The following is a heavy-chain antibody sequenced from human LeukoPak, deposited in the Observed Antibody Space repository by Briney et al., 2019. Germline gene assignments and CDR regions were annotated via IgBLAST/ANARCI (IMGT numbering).Heavy chain of an antibody. CDR2: ISSSGSTI. CDR1: GFTFSDYH. CDR3: ARDYGTNYYDSSGYPDY. Sequence: GGSLRLSCAASGFTFSDYHMSWIRQAPGKGLEWVSSISSSGSTIYYADSVRGRFTISRDNAKNSLYLQMNSLRAEDTAVYYCARDYGTNYYDSSGYPDYWGQGTLVTVSS. D-gene: IGHD3-22*01. V-gene: IGHV3-11*04. J-gene: IGHJ4*02.